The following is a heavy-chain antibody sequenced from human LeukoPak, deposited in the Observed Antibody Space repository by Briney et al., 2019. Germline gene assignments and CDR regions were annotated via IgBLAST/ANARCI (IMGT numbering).Heavy chain of an antibody. J-gene: IGHJ4*02. V-gene: IGHV4-38-2*02. CDR1: GYSISSGYY. CDR3: ARDQRGSSSPEDQDYFDY. D-gene: IGHD6-6*01. CDR2: IYHSGST. Sequence: SETLSLTCAVSGYSISSGYYWGWIRQPPGKGLEWIGSIYHSGSTYYNPSLKSRVTISVDTSKDQFSLKLSSVTAADTAVYYCARDQRGSSSPEDQDYFDYWGQGTLVTVSS.